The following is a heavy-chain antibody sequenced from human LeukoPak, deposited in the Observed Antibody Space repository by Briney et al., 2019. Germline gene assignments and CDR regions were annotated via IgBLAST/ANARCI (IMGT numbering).Heavy chain of an antibody. D-gene: IGHD6-13*01. CDR3: ARVDAAAASSVYYYGMDV. CDR1: GGTFSSYA. CDR2: IIPIFGIA. Sequence: GASVKVSCKASGGTFSSYAISWVRQAPGQGLEWMGRIIPIFGIANYAQKFQGRDTITADKSTSTAYMELSSLRSEDTAVYYCARVDAAAASSVYYYGMDVWGQGTTVTVSS. V-gene: IGHV1-69*04. J-gene: IGHJ6*02.